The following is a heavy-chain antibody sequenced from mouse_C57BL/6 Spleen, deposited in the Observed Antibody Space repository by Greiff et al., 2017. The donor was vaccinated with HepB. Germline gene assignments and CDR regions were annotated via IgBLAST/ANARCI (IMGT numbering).Heavy chain of an antibody. Sequence: VMLVESGPELVKPGASVKISCKASGYAFSSSWMNWVKQRPGKGLEWIGRIYPGDGDTNYNGKFKGKATLTADKSSSTAYMQLSSLTSEDSAVYFCARRSGNYAMDYWGQGTSVTVSS. V-gene: IGHV1-82*01. CDR2: IYPGDGDT. J-gene: IGHJ4*01. CDR1: GYAFSSSW. CDR3: ARRSGNYAMDY. D-gene: IGHD1-1*01.